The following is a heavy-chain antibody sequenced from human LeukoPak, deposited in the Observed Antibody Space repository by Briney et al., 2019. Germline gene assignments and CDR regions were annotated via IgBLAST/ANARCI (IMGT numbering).Heavy chain of an antibody. J-gene: IGHJ5*02. CDR3: ARHEIDSSGYYYEFNWFDP. V-gene: IGHV4-39*01. D-gene: IGHD3-22*01. CDR2: IYYSGST. Sequence: SETLSLTCTVSGGSISSSSYYWGRIRQPPGKGLEWIGSIYYSGSTYYNPSLKSRVTISVDTSKNQFSLKLSSVTAADTAVYYCARHEIDSSGYYYEFNWFDPWGQGTLVTVSS. CDR1: GGSISSSSYY.